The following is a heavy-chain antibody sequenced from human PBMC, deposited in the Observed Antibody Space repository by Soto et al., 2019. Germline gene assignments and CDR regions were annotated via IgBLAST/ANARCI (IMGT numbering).Heavy chain of an antibody. V-gene: IGHV5-51*01. J-gene: IGHJ6*02. CDR2: IYPCYSDT. CDR1: GYSFTSYW. Sequence: PGESLKISCKGSGYSFTSYWIVWVRQMPVKGLELTGIIYPCYSDTRYSPSFQGHVTISSYNSISTSYLQLSSLKASYTAMYYFARRPRPPNYGMDVWGQGTTVTVSS. CDR3: ARRPRPPNYGMDV.